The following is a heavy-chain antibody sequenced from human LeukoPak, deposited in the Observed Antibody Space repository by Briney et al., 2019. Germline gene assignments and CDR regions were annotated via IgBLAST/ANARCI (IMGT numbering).Heavy chain of an antibody. D-gene: IGHD4-23*01. CDR1: GFTFSSYA. CDR3: AKDRFGSTVVREFDY. Sequence: PGGSLRLSCAASGFTFSSYAMSWVRQAPGKGLEWVSAVSGSGDVTYYADSLKGRFTISRDNSKTTLYLQMNSLRAEDTAVYYCAKDRFGSTVVREFDYWGQGTLVTVSS. CDR2: VSGSGDVT. V-gene: IGHV3-23*01. J-gene: IGHJ4*02.